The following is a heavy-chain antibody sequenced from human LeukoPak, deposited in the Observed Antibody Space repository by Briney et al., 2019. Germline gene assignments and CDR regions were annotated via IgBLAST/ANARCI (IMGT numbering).Heavy chain of an antibody. Sequence: GGSLRLSCAASGFTFSTYDMSWVRQAPGKGLEWVSSISSTGGATHYADSVKARFIISRDNSENTLYFQMNSLRAEDTAVYFCAKHRAARTALDAFDIWGQGTTVTVS. CDR1: GFTFSTYD. D-gene: IGHD5-18*01. V-gene: IGHV3-23*01. CDR3: AKHRAARTALDAFDI. CDR2: ISSTGGAT. J-gene: IGHJ3*02.